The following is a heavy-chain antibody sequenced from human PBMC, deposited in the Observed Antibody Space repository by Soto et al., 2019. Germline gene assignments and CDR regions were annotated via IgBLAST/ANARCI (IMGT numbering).Heavy chain of an antibody. CDR1: GFTFSSYA. CDR3: AKRAGGSPGAFDI. V-gene: IGHV3-23*01. D-gene: IGHD6-19*01. CDR2: ISGTGDST. Sequence: GGSLRLSCAASGFTFSSYAMSWARQAPGKGLEWVSSISGTGDSTFYADSVKGRFTISRDNSKNTLYLQMNSLRAEDTAVHYCAKRAGGSPGAFDIWGQGTMVTVSS. J-gene: IGHJ3*02.